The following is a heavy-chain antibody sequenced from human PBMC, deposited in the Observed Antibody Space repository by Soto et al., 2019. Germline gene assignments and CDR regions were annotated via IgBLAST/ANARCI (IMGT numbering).Heavy chain of an antibody. D-gene: IGHD3-22*01. J-gene: IGHJ4*02. CDR2: INAGNGNT. CDR3: ARGERYYYDSSGYFGFDY. CDR1: GYTFTAHA. V-gene: IGHV1-3*01. Sequence: ASVKVSCKASGYTFTAHAMHWVRQAPGQGLEWMGWINAGNGNTKYSQKFQARVTITRDTSASTAYMELSSLRSEDTAVYYCARGERYYYDSSGYFGFDYWGQGTLVTVSS.